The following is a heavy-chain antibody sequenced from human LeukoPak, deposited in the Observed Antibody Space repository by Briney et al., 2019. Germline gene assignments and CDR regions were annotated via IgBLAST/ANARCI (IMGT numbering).Heavy chain of an antibody. D-gene: IGHD2-21*01. Sequence: GGSLRLSCAASGFTFSSYGMHRVRQAPGKGLEWVAVISYDGSNKYYADSVKGRFTISRDNSKNTLYLQMNSLRAEDTAVYYCAKEEDYLFAAFDIWGQGTMVTVSS. CDR3: AKEEDYLFAAFDI. V-gene: IGHV3-30*18. CDR2: ISYDGSNK. J-gene: IGHJ3*02. CDR1: GFTFSSYG.